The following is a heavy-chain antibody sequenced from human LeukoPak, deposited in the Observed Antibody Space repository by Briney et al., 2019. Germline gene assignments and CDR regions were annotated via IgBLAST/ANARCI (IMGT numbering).Heavy chain of an antibody. J-gene: IGHJ4*02. Sequence: ASVKVSCKTSGYSENFYGITWVRQVAGQWLEWMGWISAQHGQTEYAPNRQDRVTMTTDTYTNTAYMELRSLRSDDTAVYYCAGSLGYCTSNVCYLKYWGQGTLVTVSS. CDR1: GYSENFYG. V-gene: IGHV1-18*01. D-gene: IGHD2-8*01. CDR3: AGSLGYCTSNVCYLKY. CDR2: ISAQHGQT.